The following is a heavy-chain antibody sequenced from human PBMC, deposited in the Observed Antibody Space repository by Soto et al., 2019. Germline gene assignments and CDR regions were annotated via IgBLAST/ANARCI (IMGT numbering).Heavy chain of an antibody. J-gene: IGHJ4*02. CDR3: ARGLRFDY. D-gene: IGHD5-12*01. V-gene: IGHV4-34*01. CDR2: INHSGST. CDR1: GGSFSGYY. Sequence: QVQLQQWGAGLLKPSETLSLTCAVYGGSFSGYYWSWIRQPPGKGLEWIGEINHSGSTNYNPSLKSRVTISVDTSKNQFSRKLSSVTAADTAVYYCARGLRFDYWGQGTLVTVSS.